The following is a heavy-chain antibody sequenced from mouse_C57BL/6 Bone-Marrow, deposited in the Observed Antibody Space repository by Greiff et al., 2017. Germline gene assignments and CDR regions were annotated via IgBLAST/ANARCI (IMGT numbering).Heavy chain of an antibody. D-gene: IGHD2-5*01. CDR2: IWSGGST. CDR1: GFSLTSYG. J-gene: IGHJ3*01. CDR3: ASYSNYGWFAY. V-gene: IGHV2-2*01. Sequence: VKLVESGPGLVQPSQSLSITCTVSGFSLTSYGVHWVRQSPGQGLEWLGVIWSGGSTDYNAAFISRLSISKDNSKSQVFFKRNSLQADDTAIYYCASYSNYGWFAYWGQGTLVTVSA.